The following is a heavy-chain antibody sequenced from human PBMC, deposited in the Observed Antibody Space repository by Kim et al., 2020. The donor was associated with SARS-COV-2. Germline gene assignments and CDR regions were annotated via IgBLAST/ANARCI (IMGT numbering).Heavy chain of an antibody. V-gene: IGHV4-30-4*01. Sequence: SETLSLTCTVSGGSISSGDYYWSWIRQPPGKGLEWIGYIYYSGSTYYNPSLKSRVTISVDTSKNQFSLKLSSVTAAYTAVYYCARVPQAVAGFYYYYYGMDVWGQGTTVTVSS. D-gene: IGHD6-19*01. J-gene: IGHJ6*02. CDR1: GGSISSGDYY. CDR2: IYYSGST. CDR3: ARVPQAVAGFYYYYYGMDV.